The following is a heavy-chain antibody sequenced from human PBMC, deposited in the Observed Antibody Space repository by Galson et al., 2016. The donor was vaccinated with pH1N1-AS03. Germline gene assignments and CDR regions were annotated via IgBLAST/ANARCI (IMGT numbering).Heavy chain of an antibody. D-gene: IGHD6-19*01. V-gene: IGHV3-33*08. CDR2: IWHDGSNK. CDR1: GFTFSDYG. Sequence: SLRLSCAASGFTFSDYGMHWVRQAPGKGLEWVAIIWHDGSNKFYADSVKGRFTISRDNSKNTLYLEMKSLRVEDTAVYYCVWTIAVANLPQSYGFDVWGQGTTVTVSS. J-gene: IGHJ3*01. CDR3: VWTIAVANLPQSYGFDV.